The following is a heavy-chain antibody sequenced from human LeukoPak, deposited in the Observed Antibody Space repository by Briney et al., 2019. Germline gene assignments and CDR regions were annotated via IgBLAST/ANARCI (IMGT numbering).Heavy chain of an antibody. CDR3: VVSPHSVYSCYFDF. J-gene: IGHJ4*02. V-gene: IGHV5-51*01. D-gene: IGHD5/OR15-5a*01. CDR1: RYSFTNYW. Sequence: GASLKISCKGSRYSFTNYWIGWVRQMPGKGLQWMGSTYPGDSETRYSPSFQGQVTISADKSISTAYLQWSSLTASDTAMYYCVVSPHSVYSCYFDFWGQGTLVTVSS. CDR2: TYPGDSET.